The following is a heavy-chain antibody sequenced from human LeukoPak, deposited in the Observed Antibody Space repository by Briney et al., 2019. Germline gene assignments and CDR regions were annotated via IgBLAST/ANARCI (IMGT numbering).Heavy chain of an antibody. CDR2: IYYSGST. CDR1: GGSISSGDYY. Sequence: SETLSLTCTVSGGSISSGDYYWSWIRQPPGKGLEWIGYIYYSGSTYYNPSLKSRVTISVDTSKNQFSLKLSSVTAADTAVYYCATAPYDFWSGYSTWGQGTLVTVSS. CDR3: ATAPYDFWSGYST. D-gene: IGHD3-3*01. J-gene: IGHJ4*02. V-gene: IGHV4-30-4*08.